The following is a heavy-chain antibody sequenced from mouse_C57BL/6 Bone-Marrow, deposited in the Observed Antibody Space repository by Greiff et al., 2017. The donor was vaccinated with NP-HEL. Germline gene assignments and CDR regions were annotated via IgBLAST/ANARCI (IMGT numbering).Heavy chain of an antibody. V-gene: IGHV1-52*01. CDR1: GYTFTSYW. J-gene: IGHJ1*03. CDR2: IDTSDSET. Sequence: VQLQQPGAELVRPGSSVKLSCKASGYTFTSYWMHWVKQRPIQGLEWIGNIDTSDSETHYNQKFKDKATLTVDKSSSTAYMQLSSLTSEDSAVYYCARGYYYGSSTYWYFDVWGTGTTVTVSS. D-gene: IGHD1-1*01. CDR3: ARGYYYGSSTYWYFDV.